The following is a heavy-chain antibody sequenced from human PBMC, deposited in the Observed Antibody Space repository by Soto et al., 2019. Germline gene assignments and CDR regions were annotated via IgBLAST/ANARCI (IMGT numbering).Heavy chain of an antibody. CDR1: GFSLSTRDVG. CDR2: VYWDDSK. CDR3: AHCRGGVASF. V-gene: IGHV2-5*02. D-gene: IGHD2-2*01. Sequence: QITLNESGPTLVKPTQTLTLTCTFSGFSLSTRDVGVGWIRQPPGEALEWLGVVYWDDSKTYSPSLESRLTLTKDTSKNPVVLRMTKMDPVDTATYYCAHCRGGVASFWGQGTLVTVSS. J-gene: IGHJ4*02.